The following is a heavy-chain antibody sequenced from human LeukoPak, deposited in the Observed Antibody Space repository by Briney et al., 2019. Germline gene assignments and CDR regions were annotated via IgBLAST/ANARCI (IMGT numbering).Heavy chain of an antibody. CDR1: GGSISSGSYY. CDR2: IYTSGST. J-gene: IGHJ4*02. D-gene: IGHD1-26*01. CDR3: ARGYGGYFDY. Sequence: TASETLSLTCTVSGGSISSGSYYWSWIRQPAGKGLEWIWRIYTSGSTNYNPSLKSRVTISVDTYKNQFSLKLSSVTAHDTAVYYCARGYGGYFDYWGQGTLVTVSS. V-gene: IGHV4-61*02.